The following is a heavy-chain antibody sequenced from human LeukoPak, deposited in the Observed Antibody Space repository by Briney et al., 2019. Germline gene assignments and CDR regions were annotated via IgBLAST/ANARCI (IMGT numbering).Heavy chain of an antibody. V-gene: IGHV4-39*01. Sequence: PSEALSLTCTVSGGSISGSSYYWGWIRQPPGKGLEWIGSIYYSGSTYYNPSLKSRVTISVDTSKNQFSLKLSSVTAADTAVYYCARLRDTMIFNYWGQGTLVTVSS. CDR2: IYYSGST. CDR1: GGSISGSSYY. CDR3: ARLRDTMIFNY. D-gene: IGHD3-22*01. J-gene: IGHJ4*02.